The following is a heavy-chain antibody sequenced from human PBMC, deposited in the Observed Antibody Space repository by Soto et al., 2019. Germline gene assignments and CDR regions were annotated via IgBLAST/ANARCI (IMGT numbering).Heavy chain of an antibody. D-gene: IGHD3-9*01. CDR2: INHSGST. J-gene: IGHJ5*02. Sequence: ASETLSLTCAVYGGSFSGYYWSWIRQPPGKGLEWIGEINHSGSTNYNPSLKSRVTISVDTSKNQFSLKLSSVTAADTAVYYCARGGYSRYLMGPWGQGTLVTVSS. CDR1: GGSFSGYY. V-gene: IGHV4-34*01. CDR3: ARGGYSRYLMGP.